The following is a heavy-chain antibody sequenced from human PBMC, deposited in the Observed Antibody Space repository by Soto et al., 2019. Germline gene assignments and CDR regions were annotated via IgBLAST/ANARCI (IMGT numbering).Heavy chain of an antibody. Sequence: PGESLKISCKASGYSFSNFWISWVRQMPRKGLEWMGRIDPSDSYTNYSPSLQGHVTISADKSISTAYLQWSSLKASDTAMYFCARYSSDSSGFYFGFDYWGQGALVTVSS. J-gene: IGHJ4*02. CDR3: ARYSSDSSGFYFGFDY. CDR2: IDPSDSYT. CDR1: GYSFSNFW. V-gene: IGHV5-10-1*01. D-gene: IGHD3-22*01.